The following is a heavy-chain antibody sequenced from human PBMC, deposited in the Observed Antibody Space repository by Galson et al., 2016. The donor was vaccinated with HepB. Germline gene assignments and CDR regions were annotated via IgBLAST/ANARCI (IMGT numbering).Heavy chain of an antibody. CDR1: GFIFSEYA. CDR3: AKDLGERLVTVYYYMDV. Sequence: SLRLSCAASGFIFSEYAMSWVRRAPGKGLEWVSAISGSSAYTYYADSVQGSFTISRDSSQNTLYLQMNSLRAEDTAVYYCAKDLGERLVTVYYYMDVWGKGTTVTVSS. J-gene: IGHJ6*03. CDR2: ISGSSAYT. D-gene: IGHD3-16*01. V-gene: IGHV3-23*01.